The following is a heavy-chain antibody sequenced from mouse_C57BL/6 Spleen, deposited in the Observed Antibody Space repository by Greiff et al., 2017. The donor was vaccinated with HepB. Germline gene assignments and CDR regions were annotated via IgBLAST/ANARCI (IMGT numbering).Heavy chain of an antibody. J-gene: IGHJ1*03. CDR1: GYTFTSYW. Sequence: VQLQQPGTELVKPGASVKLSCKASGYTFTSYWMHWVKQRPGQGLEWIGNINPSNGGTNYNDKFKSKATLTVDKSSSTAYMQLSSLTSEDSAVYYCARGGSNYGYWYFDVWGTGTTVTVSS. CDR2: INPSNGGT. CDR3: ARGGSNYGYWYFDV. D-gene: IGHD2-5*01. V-gene: IGHV1-53*01.